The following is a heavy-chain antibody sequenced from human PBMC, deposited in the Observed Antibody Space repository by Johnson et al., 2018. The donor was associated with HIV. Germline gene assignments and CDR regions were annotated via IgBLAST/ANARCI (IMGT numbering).Heavy chain of an antibody. J-gene: IGHJ3*02. D-gene: IGHD6-19*01. Sequence: MQLVESGGGVVRPGGSLRLSCAASGFTFDDHGMNWVRQPPGKGLEWVSSINWHGGSTDYADSVRGRFTLSSDNAKNSLYLQMNSLRAEDTAVYYCARGKKQWLDEDAFDIWGQGTTVTVSS. CDR3: ARGKKQWLDEDAFDI. V-gene: IGHV3-20*04. CDR1: GFTFDDHG. CDR2: INWHGGST.